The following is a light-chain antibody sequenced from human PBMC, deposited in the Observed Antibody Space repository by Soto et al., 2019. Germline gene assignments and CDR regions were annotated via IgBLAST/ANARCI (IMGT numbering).Light chain of an antibody. V-gene: IGKV3-15*01. CDR3: QQYRT. CDR1: QSVSSN. Sequence: EIVMTQSPATLSVSPGERATLSCRASQSVSSNLAWYQRKPGQTPRLLIYGASTTATGIPARFSGSGSGTEFTLTISILQSEDFAVYYCQQYRTFGGGTKVEIK. CDR2: GAS. J-gene: IGKJ4*01.